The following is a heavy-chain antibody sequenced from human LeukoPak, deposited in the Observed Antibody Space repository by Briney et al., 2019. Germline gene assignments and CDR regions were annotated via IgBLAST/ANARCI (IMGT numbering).Heavy chain of an antibody. V-gene: IGHV4-59*01. CDR2: IYYSGGT. CDR3: ARETLLTGYSHLYYYYYMDV. J-gene: IGHJ6*03. Sequence: SETLSLTCTVSGGSISNYYWSWIRQPPGKGLEWIGYIYYSGGTNYNPSLKSRVTISVDTSKNQFSLKLRSVTAADTAVYYCARETLLTGYSHLYYYYYMDVWGKGTTVTISS. CDR1: GGSISNYY. D-gene: IGHD3-9*01.